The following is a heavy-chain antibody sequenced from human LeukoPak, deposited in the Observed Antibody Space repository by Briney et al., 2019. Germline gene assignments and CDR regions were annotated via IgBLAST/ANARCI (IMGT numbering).Heavy chain of an antibody. CDR2: IYTSGST. CDR1: GGSISSGSYY. Sequence: SQTLSPTCTVSGGSISSGSYYWSWIRQPAGKGLEWIGRIYTSGSTNYNPSLKSRVTISVDTSKNQFSLKLSSVTAADTAVYYCARGPSYSRSTGNFDYWGQGTLVTVSS. D-gene: IGHD1-1*01. CDR3: ARGPSYSRSTGNFDY. V-gene: IGHV4-61*02. J-gene: IGHJ4*02.